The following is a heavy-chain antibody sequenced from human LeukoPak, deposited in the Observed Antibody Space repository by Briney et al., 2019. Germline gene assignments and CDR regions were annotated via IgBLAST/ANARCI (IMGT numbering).Heavy chain of an antibody. CDR2: IRYDGSNK. V-gene: IGHV3-30*02. D-gene: IGHD6-13*01. Sequence: GGSLRLSCAAFGFTFSSYGMHWVRQAPGRGLEWVAFIRYDGSNKYYADSVKGRFTISRDNSKNTLYLQMNSLSAEDTAVYYCAKEGVIAAARYFDYWGQGTLVTVSS. J-gene: IGHJ4*02. CDR1: GFTFSSYG. CDR3: AKEGVIAAARYFDY.